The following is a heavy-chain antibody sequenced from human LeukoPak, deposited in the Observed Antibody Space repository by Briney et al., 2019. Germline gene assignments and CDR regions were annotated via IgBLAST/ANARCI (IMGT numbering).Heavy chain of an antibody. CDR1: GGSISSYY. V-gene: IGHV4-59*01. CDR3: ATGGSEYSYGYLGFDY. Sequence: ASETLSLTCTVSGGSISSYYWSWIRQPPGKGLEWIGYIYYSGSTNYNPSLKSRVTISVDTSKNQFSLKLSSVTAADTAVYYCATGGSEYSYGYLGFDYWGQGTLVTASS. J-gene: IGHJ4*02. D-gene: IGHD5-18*01. CDR2: IYYSGST.